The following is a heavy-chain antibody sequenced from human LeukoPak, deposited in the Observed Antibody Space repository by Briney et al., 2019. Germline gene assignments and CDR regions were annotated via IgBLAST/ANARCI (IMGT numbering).Heavy chain of an antibody. CDR2: IYHSGST. J-gene: IGHJ4*02. V-gene: IGHV4-59*01. CDR1: GGSISTYY. Sequence: SETLSLTCTVSGGSISTYYWNWIRQPPGKGLEWIGYIYHSGSTNYNPSLKSRVTISVDTSKNQFSLKLSSVTAADTAVYYCARSSASDYWGQGTLVTVSS. CDR3: ARSSASDY. D-gene: IGHD3-10*01.